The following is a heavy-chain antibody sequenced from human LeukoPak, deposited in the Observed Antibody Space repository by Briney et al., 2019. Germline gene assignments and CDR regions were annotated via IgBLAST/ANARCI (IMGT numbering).Heavy chain of an antibody. V-gene: IGHV3-21*01. CDR1: GFIFTNYN. CDR3: ARDDVTTNGGVIADSRLFDL. J-gene: IGHJ3*01. Sequence: PGGSLRLSRAASGFIFTNYNLNWVRQSPGKGLEWISSISGGSSYIYYADSVRGRFTISRDNAKNSLYLQMDSLRGEDTALYYCARDDVTTNGGVIADSRLFDLWGQGTMVTVSS. D-gene: IGHD2-8*02. CDR2: ISGGSSYI.